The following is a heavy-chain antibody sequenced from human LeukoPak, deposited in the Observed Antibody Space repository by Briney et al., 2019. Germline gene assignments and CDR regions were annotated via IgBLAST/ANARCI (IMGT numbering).Heavy chain of an antibody. V-gene: IGHV4-61*02. D-gene: IGHD3-3*01. CDR3: ARHSRSITIFGVVISPRYYYYMDV. Sequence: PSETLSLTCTVSGGSISSGSYYWSWIRQLAGKGLEWIGRIYTSGSTYYNPSLKSRVTISVDTSKNQFSLKLSSVTAADTAVYYCARHSRSITIFGVVISPRYYYYMDVWGKGTTVTVSS. CDR1: GGSISSGSYY. CDR2: IYTSGST. J-gene: IGHJ6*03.